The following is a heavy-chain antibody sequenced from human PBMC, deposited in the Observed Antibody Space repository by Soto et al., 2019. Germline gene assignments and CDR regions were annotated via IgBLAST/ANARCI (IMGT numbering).Heavy chain of an antibody. V-gene: IGHV3-21*01. Sequence: EVQLVESGGGLVKPGGSLRLSCAASGFTFSSYSMNWVRQAPGKGLEWVSSISSSSSYIYYADSVKGRFTISRDNAKNSLYLQMNSLRAEDTVVDYCAGSPDYCDLNGFDYWGQGTLVTVCS. CDR3: AGSPDYCDLNGFDY. CDR2: ISSSSSYI. D-gene: IGHD4-17*01. CDR1: GFTFSSYS. J-gene: IGHJ4*02.